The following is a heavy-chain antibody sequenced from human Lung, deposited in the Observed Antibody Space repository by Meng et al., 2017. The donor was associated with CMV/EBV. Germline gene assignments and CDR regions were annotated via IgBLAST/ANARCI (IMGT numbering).Heavy chain of an antibody. CDR1: GFTFRTSW. D-gene: IGHD3-10*01. V-gene: IGHV3-7*01. CDR2: IKHDGSEE. Sequence: GESLKISCAASGFTFRTSWVSWVRQAPGRGLEWVANIKHDGSEEYYVDSLTGRFTISRDNAKNSLYLQMNSLRAEDTALYYCARDPGFGALDFWGQGTLVTVSS. CDR3: ARDPGFGALDF. J-gene: IGHJ4*02.